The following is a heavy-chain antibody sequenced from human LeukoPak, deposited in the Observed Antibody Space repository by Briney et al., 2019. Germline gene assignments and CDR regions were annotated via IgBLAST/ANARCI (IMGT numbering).Heavy chain of an antibody. CDR2: INTDGSGT. CDR1: GFTFISHW. V-gene: IGHV3-74*01. J-gene: IGHJ4*02. D-gene: IGHD4-11*01. Sequence: GGCLRLSCAASGFTFISHWMHWVRQAPGKGLVWVSRINTDGSGTDYADSVKGRFTISRDNAKNTLYLQMNSLRAEDTAVYYCARILYYKTGRSTVTFASEIDYWGQGTLVTVSS. CDR3: ARILYYKTGRSTVTFASEIDY.